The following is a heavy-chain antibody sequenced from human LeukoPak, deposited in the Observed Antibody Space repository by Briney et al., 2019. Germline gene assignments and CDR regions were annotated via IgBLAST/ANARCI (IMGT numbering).Heavy chain of an antibody. CDR2: IFPSGGEI. Sequence: PGGSLRLSCAASGFTFSSYSMNWVRQALGKGLEWVSSIFPSGGEIHYADSVRGRFTISRDNSKSTLSLQMNSLRAEDTAIYYCATYRQVLLAFESWGQGALVTVSS. CDR1: GFTFSSYS. J-gene: IGHJ4*02. V-gene: IGHV3-21*04. D-gene: IGHD2/OR15-2a*01. CDR3: ATYRQVLLAFES.